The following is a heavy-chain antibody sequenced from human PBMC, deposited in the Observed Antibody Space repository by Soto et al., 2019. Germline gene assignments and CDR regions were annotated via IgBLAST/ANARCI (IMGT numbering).Heavy chain of an antibody. V-gene: IGHV1-3*01. CDR3: ARNRGTYSLDS. Sequence: RXSVKVSCKASGYMFNSYLMFWVRQAPGQRPEWVGWINVDYGNTKYSQNLQGRVTISSDTSAATVYMELSGLTTEDTAVYYCARNRGTYSLDSSGQGTLVTVSS. CDR1: GYMFNSYL. D-gene: IGHD2-15*01. CDR2: INVDYGNT. J-gene: IGHJ4*02.